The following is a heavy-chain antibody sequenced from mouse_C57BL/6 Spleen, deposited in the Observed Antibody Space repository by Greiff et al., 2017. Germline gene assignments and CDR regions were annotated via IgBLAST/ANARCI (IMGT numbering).Heavy chain of an antibody. CDR2: IWRGGST. Sequence: QVQLQQSGPGLVQPSQSLSITCTVSGFSLTSYGVHWVRQSPGKGLEWLGVIWRGGSTDYNAAFMSRLSITKDNSKSQVFFKMNSLQADDTAIYYCAKKRGYDTGYAMDYWGQGTSVTVSS. CDR1: GFSLTSYG. J-gene: IGHJ4*01. V-gene: IGHV2-5*01. D-gene: IGHD2-2*01. CDR3: AKKRGYDTGYAMDY.